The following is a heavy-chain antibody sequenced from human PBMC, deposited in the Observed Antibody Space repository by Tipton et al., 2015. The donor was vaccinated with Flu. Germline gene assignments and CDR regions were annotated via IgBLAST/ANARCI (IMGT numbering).Heavy chain of an antibody. CDR1: GGSISSYY. D-gene: IGHD3-3*01. V-gene: IGHV4-59*01. CDR2: IYYSGST. CDR3: ARARGYDFWSGYKHFDY. J-gene: IGHJ4*02. Sequence: TLSLTCTVSGGSISSYYWSWIRQPPGKGLEWIGYIYYSGSTNYNPSLKSRVTISVDTSKNQFSLKLSSVTAADTAVYYCARARGYDFWSGYKHFDYWGQGTLVTVSS.